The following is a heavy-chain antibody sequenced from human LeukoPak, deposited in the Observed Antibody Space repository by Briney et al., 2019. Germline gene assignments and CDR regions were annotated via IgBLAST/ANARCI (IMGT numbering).Heavy chain of an antibody. CDR2: ICYSGST. Sequence: SETLSLTCSVSGGYINSHCWSWIRQPPGQGLEWIGYICYSGSTNYNPSLKSRVTMSVDTSKNHFSLNLSSVTAADTAVYFCARGHGYQIYWGRGTLVTVSS. J-gene: IGHJ4*02. V-gene: IGHV4-59*11. CDR1: GGYINSHC. CDR3: ARGHGYQIY. D-gene: IGHD5-24*01.